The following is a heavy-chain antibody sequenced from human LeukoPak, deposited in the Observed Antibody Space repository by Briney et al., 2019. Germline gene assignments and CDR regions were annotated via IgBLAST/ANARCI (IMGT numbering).Heavy chain of an antibody. CDR1: GYTFTGYY. V-gene: IGHV1-2*02. CDR3: AREVRYSNWFDP. D-gene: IGHD3-9*01. CDR2: INPNSGGT. Sequence: ASVKVSCKASGYTFTGYYLHWVRQAPGQGLEWMGWINPNSGGTNYAQKFQGRVTMTRDTSISTAYMELSRLRSDDTAVYYCAREVRYSNWFDPWGQGTLVTVSS. J-gene: IGHJ5*02.